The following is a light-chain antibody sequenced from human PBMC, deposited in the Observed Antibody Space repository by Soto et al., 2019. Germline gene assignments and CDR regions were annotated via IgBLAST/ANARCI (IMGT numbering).Light chain of an antibody. CDR3: QQRHRWLIT. V-gene: IGKV3-11*01. Sequence: EIVFTQSPGTLSLSPGDRATLSCRASQSFRGLLAWYQQKPGQAPRLLIYDAYNRATGIPPRFSGSGSGTDFTLTISSLEPEDSAVYYCQQRHRWLITFGQGTRLEI. CDR1: QSFRGL. J-gene: IGKJ5*01. CDR2: DAY.